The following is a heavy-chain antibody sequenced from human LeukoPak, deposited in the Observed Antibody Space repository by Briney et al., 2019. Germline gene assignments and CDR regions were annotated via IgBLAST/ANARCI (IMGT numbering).Heavy chain of an antibody. V-gene: IGHV3-21*01. CDR2: IRSSSSYI. Sequence: PRGSLRLSSAASGFTFSSYSMNWVRQAPGKGLGRVSSIRSSSSYIYYADSVKGRFTISRDNAKNSLYLQMNSLRAEDTAVYYCARDAQRLVVPATNWFDPWGQGTLVIVSS. D-gene: IGHD2-2*01. CDR3: ARDAQRLVVPATNWFDP. J-gene: IGHJ5*02. CDR1: GFTFSSYS.